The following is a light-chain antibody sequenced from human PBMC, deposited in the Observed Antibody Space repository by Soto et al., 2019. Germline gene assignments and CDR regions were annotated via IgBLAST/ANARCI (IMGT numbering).Light chain of an antibody. CDR3: QHRMNWPLT. CDR2: DAS. J-gene: IGKJ5*01. Sequence: EIVLTQSPATLALSPGERANLSRRASQSVSSYLLWYQQKPGQAPRLLIYDASNRATGIPARFSGSGSETDFTLTISSLETEDFAVYYCQHRMNWPLTFGQGTRLEIK. V-gene: IGKV3-11*01. CDR1: QSVSSY.